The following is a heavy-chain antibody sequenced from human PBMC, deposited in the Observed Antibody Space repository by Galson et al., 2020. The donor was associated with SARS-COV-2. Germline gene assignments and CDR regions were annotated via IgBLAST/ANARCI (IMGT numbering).Heavy chain of an antibody. CDR1: GFTVSSNY. V-gene: IGHV3-53*01. D-gene: IGHD2-21*01. J-gene: IGHJ6*02. CDR3: ARDLVVYGMDV. Sequence: GGSLRLSCAASGFTVSSNYMSWVRQAPGKGLEWVSVIYSGGSTYYADSVKGRFTISRDNSKNTLYLQMNSLRAEDTAVYYCARDLVVYGMDVWGQGTTVTVSS. CDR2: IYSGGST.